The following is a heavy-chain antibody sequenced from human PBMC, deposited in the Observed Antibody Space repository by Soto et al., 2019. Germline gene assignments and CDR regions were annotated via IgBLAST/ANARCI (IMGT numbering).Heavy chain of an antibody. J-gene: IGHJ3*02. V-gene: IGHV1-58*02. CDR3: AAYYYDSSGYYYGYAFDI. Sequence: GASVKVSCKASGFTFSHSARQWVRQARGQRLEWIGWIVVGSGNTNYAQKFQERVTITRDMSTSTAYMELSSLRSEDTAVYYCAAYYYDSSGYYYGYAFDIWGQGTMVTVSS. CDR2: IVVGSGNT. D-gene: IGHD3-22*01. CDR1: GFTFSHSA.